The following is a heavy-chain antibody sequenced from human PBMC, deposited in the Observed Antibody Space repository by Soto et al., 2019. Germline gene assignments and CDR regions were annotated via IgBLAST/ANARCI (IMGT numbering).Heavy chain of an antibody. D-gene: IGHD6-13*01. V-gene: IGHV1-3*01. Sequence: QVQLVQSGAEVKKPGASVKVSCKDSGYTFTNYPMHWVRQAPGQRLEWMGWINADNTNTKYSQKFQGRVTLTRDTSSSTVYMESSSLRSEDTSMYYCARDSNWADYWGQGTLVTDSS. J-gene: IGHJ4*02. CDR1: GYTFTNYP. CDR2: INADNTNT. CDR3: ARDSNWADY.